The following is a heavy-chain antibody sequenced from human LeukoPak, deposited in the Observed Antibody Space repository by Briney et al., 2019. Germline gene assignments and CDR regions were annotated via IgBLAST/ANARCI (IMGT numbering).Heavy chain of an antibody. V-gene: IGHV3-23*01. J-gene: IGHJ4*02. CDR2: ISGSGGRA. D-gene: IGHD6-13*01. CDR3: AKDGSGSWMYYFDY. CDR1: GFTFSNYA. Sequence: PGGSLRLSCAASGFTFSNYAMSRVRQAPGKGLEWVSAISGSGGRAYYADSVKGRFTISRDISKNTLYLQMNSLRAEDTAVYYCAKDGSGSWMYYFDYWGQGTLVTVSS.